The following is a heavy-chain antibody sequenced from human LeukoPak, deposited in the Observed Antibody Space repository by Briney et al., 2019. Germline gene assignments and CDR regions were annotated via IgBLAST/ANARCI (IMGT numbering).Heavy chain of an antibody. J-gene: IGHJ4*02. V-gene: IGHV3-7*03. D-gene: IGHD3-22*01. CDR2: INHNGNVN. Sequence: GGSLRLSCAASGFTFSSYWMNWARQAPGKGLEWVASINHNGNVNYYVDSVKGRLTISRDNAKNSLYLQMNSLRAEDTAVYYCAKEGSLDSSGYYWGQGTLVTVSS. CDR1: GFTFSSYW. CDR3: AKEGSLDSSGYY.